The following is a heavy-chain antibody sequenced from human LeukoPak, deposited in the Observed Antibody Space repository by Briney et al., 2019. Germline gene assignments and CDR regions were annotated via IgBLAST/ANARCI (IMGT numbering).Heavy chain of an antibody. CDR2: IKQDGSEK. J-gene: IGHJ6*02. V-gene: IGHV3-7*04. CDR1: GFTFSSCW. D-gene: IGHD3-10*01. CDR3: ARYGSGSYDYYYYGMDV. Sequence: GGCLRLSCAASGFTFSSCWMSWVRQAPGKGLEWVANIKQDGSEKYYVDSVKGRFTISRDNAKNSLYLQMNSLRAEDTAVYYCARYGSGSYDYYYYGMDVWGQGTTVTVSS.